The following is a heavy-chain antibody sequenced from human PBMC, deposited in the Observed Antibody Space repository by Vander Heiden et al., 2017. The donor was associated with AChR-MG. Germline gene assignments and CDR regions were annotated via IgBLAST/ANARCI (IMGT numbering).Heavy chain of an antibody. CDR1: AGSISSDYYF. V-gene: IGHV4-30-2*01. CDR3: ARQDSSGVSYYSDD. Sequence: QLQLQESGSGLVKPSQTLSLTCAVSAGSISSDYYFWSWIRQPPGKGLEWIGYIYHSGSTYYNPSLKSRVTISVDRSKNQCSLKLSSVTAADTAVYYCARQDSSGVSYYSDDWGQGTLVPVSS. J-gene: IGHJ4*02. D-gene: IGHD3-22*01. CDR2: IYHSGST.